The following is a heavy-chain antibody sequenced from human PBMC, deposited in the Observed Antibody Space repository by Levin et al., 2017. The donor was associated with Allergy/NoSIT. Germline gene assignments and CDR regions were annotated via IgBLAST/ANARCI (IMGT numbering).Heavy chain of an antibody. J-gene: IGHJ3*02. V-gene: IGHV1-2*02. Sequence: GESLKISCKASGYTFTGDYMHWVRQAPGQGLEWMGWINPNSGGTNYAQKFQGRVTMTRDTSISTAYMELSRLRSDDTAVYYCARGTGALPVGDAFDIWGQGTMVTVSS. CDR2: INPNSGGT. D-gene: IGHD7-27*01. CDR3: ARGTGALPVGDAFDI. CDR1: GYTFTGDY.